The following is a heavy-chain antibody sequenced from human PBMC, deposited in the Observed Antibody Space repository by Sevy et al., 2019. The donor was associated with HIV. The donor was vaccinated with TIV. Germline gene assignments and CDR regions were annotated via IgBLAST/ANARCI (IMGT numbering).Heavy chain of an antibody. Sequence: ASVKVSCKASGGTFSSYAISWVRQAPGQGLEWMGGIIPIFGTANYAQKFQGRVTITAAESTGTAYMELSSLRSEDTAVYYCARSDVLRYFDWLLGVFDYWGQGTLVTVSS. V-gene: IGHV1-69*13. CDR2: IIPIFGTA. D-gene: IGHD3-9*01. CDR3: ARSDVLRYFDWLLGVFDY. CDR1: GGTFSSYA. J-gene: IGHJ4*02.